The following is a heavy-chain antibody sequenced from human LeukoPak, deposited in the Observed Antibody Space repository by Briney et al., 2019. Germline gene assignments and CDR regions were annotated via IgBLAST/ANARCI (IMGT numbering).Heavy chain of an antibody. CDR2: ISHDGRKA. CDR3: AKEVSPRVATSLDL. CDR1: GFTFSSYG. Sequence: PGRSLRLSCAASGFTFSSYGMHWVRQAPGKGLDWVAVISHDGRKAYYADSVKGRFTISRDNSKNTLNLQMNSLRDEDTAVYYCAKEVSPRVATSLDLWGQGTLVTVSS. J-gene: IGHJ4*02. V-gene: IGHV3-30*18. D-gene: IGHD5-24*01.